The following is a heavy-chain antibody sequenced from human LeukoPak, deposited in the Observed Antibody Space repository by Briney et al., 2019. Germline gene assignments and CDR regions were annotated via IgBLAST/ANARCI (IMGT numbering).Heavy chain of an antibody. J-gene: IGHJ4*02. CDR1: GFTFSSYS. CDR3: ARLWELPGWDY. D-gene: IGHD1-26*01. Sequence: GGSLRLSCAASGFTFSSYSMNWVRQAPGKGLEWVSYISSSSSTIYYADSVMGRFTISRDNAKNSLYLQMNSLRAEDTAVYYCARLWELPGWDYWGQGTLVTVSS. V-gene: IGHV3-48*04. CDR2: ISSSSSTI.